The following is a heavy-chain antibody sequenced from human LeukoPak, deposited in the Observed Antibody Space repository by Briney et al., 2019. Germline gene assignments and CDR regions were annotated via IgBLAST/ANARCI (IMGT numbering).Heavy chain of an antibody. D-gene: IGHD1-26*01. CDR2: ISWNSGSI. V-gene: IGHV3-9*01. Sequence: GGSLRLSCAASGFTFDDYAMHWVRQAPGKGLDWVSGISWNSGSIGYADSVKGRFTISRDNAKNTLYLQMNSLRAEDTAVYYCARDPIVGATSRGYFDYWGQGTLVTVSS. CDR1: GFTFDDYA. J-gene: IGHJ4*02. CDR3: ARDPIVGATSRGYFDY.